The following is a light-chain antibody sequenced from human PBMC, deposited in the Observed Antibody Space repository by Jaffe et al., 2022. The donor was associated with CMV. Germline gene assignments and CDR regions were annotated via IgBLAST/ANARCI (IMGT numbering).Light chain of an antibody. CDR2: SNT. J-gene: IGLJ3*02. CDR3: SSWDVSLNRWV. CDR1: WSTIGSNS. V-gene: IGLV1-44*01. Sequence: QSVLIQPPSASETAGRRVTISCSGDWSTIGSNSVNWYQQVPGTAPQLLIHSNTHRPSGVPDRFSASKSGTSASLAISGLQSEDEADYYCSSWDVSLNRWVFGGGTKVTVL.